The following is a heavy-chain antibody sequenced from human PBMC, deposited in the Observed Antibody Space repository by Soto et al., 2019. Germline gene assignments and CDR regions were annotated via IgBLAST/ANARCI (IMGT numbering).Heavy chain of an antibody. V-gene: IGHV3-23*01. Sequence: EVQLLESGGGLVQPGRSLRLSCAASGFTLSNYAVSWVRQTPGKGLEWVSTISRRGGSTYFADSVKGRFTISRDNSKNTLDLQRISRRAEDTAIYYCARLDGDDYGDYGLDYWGQGTLVTVSS. CDR2: ISRRGGST. CDR3: ARLDGDDYGDYGLDY. D-gene: IGHD4-17*01. J-gene: IGHJ4*02. CDR1: GFTLSNYA.